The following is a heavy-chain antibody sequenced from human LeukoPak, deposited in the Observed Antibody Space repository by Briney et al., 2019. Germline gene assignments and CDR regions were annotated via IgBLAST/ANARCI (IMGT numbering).Heavy chain of an antibody. CDR3: ARDSRRYFESNWFDP. V-gene: IGHV4-59*01. D-gene: IGHD3-9*01. Sequence: SETLSLTCTVSGGSISSYYWSWIRQPPGKGLEWIGYIYYSGSTNYNPSLKSRVTISVDKSKNELSLKLSSVTAADTAVYYCARDSRRYFESNWFDPWGQGTLVTVSS. CDR2: IYYSGST. J-gene: IGHJ5*02. CDR1: GGSISSYY.